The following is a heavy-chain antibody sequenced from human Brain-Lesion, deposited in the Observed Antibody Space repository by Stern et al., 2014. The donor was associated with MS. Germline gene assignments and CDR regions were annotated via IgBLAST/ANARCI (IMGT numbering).Heavy chain of an antibody. J-gene: IGHJ4*02. CDR2: IHASGSA. Sequence: VQLLESGPGLVKPSQTLSLTCTVSGGSISSGSDYWSWIRQPVGKGLEWIGRIHASGSAFYTPSLKSRVTISTDTSMNQFSLELNSATAADTAIYYCASGYRIFDYWGQGILFTVSS. CDR3: ASGYRIFDY. CDR1: GGSISSGSDY. V-gene: IGHV4-61*02. D-gene: IGHD5-18*01.